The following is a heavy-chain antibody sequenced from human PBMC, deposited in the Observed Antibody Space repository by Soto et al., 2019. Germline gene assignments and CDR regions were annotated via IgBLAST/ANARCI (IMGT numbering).Heavy chain of an antibody. CDR1: GFTFSSYG. CDR3: TRINYGVPAYFDY. D-gene: IGHD4-17*01. CDR2: ISYDGSNT. Sequence: GGSLRLSCAASGFTFSSYGMHWVRQAPGKGLEWVAVISYDGSNTYYADSVKGRFTISRDNSKNTLSLQMNSLRAEDTAVYYCTRINYGVPAYFDYWGRGTLVTVSS. J-gene: IGHJ4*02. V-gene: IGHV3-30*03.